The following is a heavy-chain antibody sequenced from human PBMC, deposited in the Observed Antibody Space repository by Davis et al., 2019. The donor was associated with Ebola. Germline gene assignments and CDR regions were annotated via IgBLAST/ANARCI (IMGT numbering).Heavy chain of an antibody. J-gene: IGHJ6*02. Sequence: PGGSLRLSCAASGFTFSSYWMSWVRQAPGKGLKWVANIKQDGSEKYYVDSVKGRFTISRDNAKNSLYLQMNSLRAEDTAVYYCARDNIVVVPAAIYYYYYGMDVWGQGTTVTVSS. CDR2: IKQDGSEK. CDR1: GFTFSSYW. D-gene: IGHD2-2*01. V-gene: IGHV3-7*03. CDR3: ARDNIVVVPAAIYYYYYGMDV.